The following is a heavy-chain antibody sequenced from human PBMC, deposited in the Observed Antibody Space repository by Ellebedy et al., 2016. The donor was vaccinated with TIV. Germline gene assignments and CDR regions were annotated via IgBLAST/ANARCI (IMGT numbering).Heavy chain of an antibody. CDR3: ARDRPPYGDYSKPFDY. Sequence: SVKVSCXASGGTFSSYAISWVRQAPGQGLEWMGGIIPIFGTANYAQKFQGRVTITADKSTSTAYMELSSLRSEDTAVYYCARDRPPYGDYSKPFDYWGQGTLVTVSS. D-gene: IGHD4-17*01. J-gene: IGHJ4*02. CDR2: IIPIFGTA. CDR1: GGTFSSYA. V-gene: IGHV1-69*06.